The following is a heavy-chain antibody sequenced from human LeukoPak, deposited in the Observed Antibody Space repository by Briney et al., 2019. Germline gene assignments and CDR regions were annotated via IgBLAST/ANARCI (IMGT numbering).Heavy chain of an antibody. CDR1: GFTFSSYA. D-gene: IGHD6-13*01. J-gene: IGHJ4*02. Sequence: GGSLRLSCAASGFTFSSYAMSWVRQAPGKGLEWVSAISGSGGSTYYADTVKGRFTISRDNSKNTLYLQMNSLRAEDTAVYYCATEPGIAAAGTIDYWGRGTLVTVSS. CDR3: ATEPGIAAAGTIDY. CDR2: ISGSGGST. V-gene: IGHV3-23*01.